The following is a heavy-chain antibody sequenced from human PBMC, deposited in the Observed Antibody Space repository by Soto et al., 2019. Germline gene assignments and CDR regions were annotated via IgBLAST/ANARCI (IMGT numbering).Heavy chain of an antibody. J-gene: IGHJ4*02. D-gene: IGHD3-22*01. CDR3: AGGWDSYGNEYDSSGYYSDY. CDR2: IWYDGSNK. Sequence: VGSRRRSWAASGFTFSSYGMHWVRQAPGKGLEWVAVIWYDGSNKYYADSVKGRFTISRDNSKNTLYLQMNSLRAEDTAVYYCAGGWDSYGNEYDSSGYYSDYWGQGTLVTVSS. V-gene: IGHV3-33*01. CDR1: GFTFSSYG.